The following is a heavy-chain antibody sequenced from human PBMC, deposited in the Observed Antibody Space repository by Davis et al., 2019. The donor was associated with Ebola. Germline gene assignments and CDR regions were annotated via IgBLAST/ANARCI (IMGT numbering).Heavy chain of an antibody. V-gene: IGHV1-2*02. CDR2: INPNSGGT. J-gene: IGHJ4*02. CDR3: ARDWSGY. Sequence: ASVKVSCKASGYSFTSYYLHWVRQAPGQGLEWMGWINPNSGGTNYAQKLQGRVTMTTDTSTSTAYMELRSLTSDDTAVYYCARDWSGYWGQGTLVTVSS. D-gene: IGHD3-3*01. CDR1: GYSFTSYY.